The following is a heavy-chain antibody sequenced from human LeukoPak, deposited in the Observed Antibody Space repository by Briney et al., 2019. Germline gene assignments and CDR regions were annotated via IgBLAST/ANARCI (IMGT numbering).Heavy chain of an antibody. CDR3: ARGPGYYDSSGLIH. CDR2: INHSGST. J-gene: IGHJ4*02. D-gene: IGHD3-22*01. CDR1: GGSFSGYY. Sequence: MASETLSLTCAVYGGSFSGYYWSWIRQPPGKGLEWIGEINHSGSTNYNPSLKSRVTISVDTSKNQFSLKLISVTAADTAVYYCARGPGYYDSSGLIHWGQGTLVTVSS. V-gene: IGHV4-34*01.